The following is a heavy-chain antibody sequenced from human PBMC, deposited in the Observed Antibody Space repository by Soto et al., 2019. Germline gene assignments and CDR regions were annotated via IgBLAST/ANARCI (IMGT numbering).Heavy chain of an antibody. V-gene: IGHV4-61*01. Sequence: QVQLQESGPGLVKPSETLSLTCTVSGGSVSGGSFYWTWMRQPPGKALEWIGYIYYSGRTNYSTYLKSRVTMPVDTSKNQVSLKVTSVNAADTAVYYCARAPVVTGMFDPWGQGTLGTVSS. J-gene: IGHJ5*02. D-gene: IGHD2-21*02. CDR2: IYYSGRT. CDR3: ARAPVVTGMFDP. CDR1: GGSVSGGSFY.